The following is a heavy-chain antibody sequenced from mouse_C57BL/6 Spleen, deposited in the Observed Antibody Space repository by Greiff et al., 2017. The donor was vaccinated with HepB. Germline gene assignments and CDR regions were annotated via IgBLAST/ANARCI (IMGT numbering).Heavy chain of an antibody. D-gene: IGHD1-1*01. CDR1: GYTFTSYW. CDR2: IYPGSGST. J-gene: IGHJ2*01. CDR3: ARRHGSSLYFDY. Sequence: VQLQQPGAELVKPGASVKMSCKASGYTFTSYWITWVKQRPGQGLEWIGDIYPGSGSTNYNEKFKSKATLTVDTSSSTAYMQLSSLTSEDSAVYYCARRHGSSLYFDYWGQGTTLTVSS. V-gene: IGHV1-55*01.